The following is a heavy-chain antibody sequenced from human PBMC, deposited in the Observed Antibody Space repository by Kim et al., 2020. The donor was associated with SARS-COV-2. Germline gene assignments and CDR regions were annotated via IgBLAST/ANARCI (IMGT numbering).Heavy chain of an antibody. D-gene: IGHD3-10*01. V-gene: IGHV4-34*01. CDR1: GGSFSGYY. Sequence: SETLSLTCAVYGGSFSGYYWSWIRQPPGKGLEWIGEINHSGSTNYNPSLKSRVTISVDTSKNQFSLKLSSVTAADTAVYYCARAAAFGGSGSYLAFDYSG. CDR2: INHSGST. CDR3: ARAAAFGGSGSYLAFDY. J-gene: IGHJ4*01.